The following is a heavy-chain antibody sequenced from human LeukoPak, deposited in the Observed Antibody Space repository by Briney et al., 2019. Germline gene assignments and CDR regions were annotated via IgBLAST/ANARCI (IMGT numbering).Heavy chain of an antibody. D-gene: IGHD7-27*01. CDR2: IRGSGSGLGSGN. V-gene: IGHV3-48*04. CDR3: ARDDNWGFDY. CDR1: GFVFSDYS. Sequence: AGGSLRLSCAASGFVFSDYSMNWVRQAPGKGLEWVANIRGSGSGLGSGNYYTDSVKGRFAISRDNAKTSLYLQMNSLRAEDTAFYYCARDDNWGFDYWGQGALVTVSS. J-gene: IGHJ4*02.